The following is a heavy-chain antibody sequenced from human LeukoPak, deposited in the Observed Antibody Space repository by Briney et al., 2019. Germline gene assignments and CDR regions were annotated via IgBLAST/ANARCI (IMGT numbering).Heavy chain of an antibody. J-gene: IGHJ6*04. CDR3: AKDLGVARRDYYYYGMDV. Sequence: PGGSLRLSCAASGFTFSSYGMHWVRQAPGKGLEWVAVISYDGSNKYCADSVKGRFTISRDNSKDTLYLQMNSLRAEDTAVYYCAKDLGVARRDYYYYGMDVWGKGTTVTVSS. CDR2: ISYDGSNK. V-gene: IGHV3-30*18. CDR1: GFTFSSYG. D-gene: IGHD3-3*01.